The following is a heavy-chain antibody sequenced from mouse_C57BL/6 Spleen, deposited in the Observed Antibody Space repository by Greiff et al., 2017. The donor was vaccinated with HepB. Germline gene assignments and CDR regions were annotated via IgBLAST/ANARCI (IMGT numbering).Heavy chain of an antibody. J-gene: IGHJ1*03. CDR1: GYTFTNYW. Sequence: VQLQQSGAELVRPGTSVKMSCKASGYTFTNYWIGWAKQRPGHGLEWIGDIYPGGGYTNYNEKFKGKATLTADKSSSTAYMQFSSLTSEDSAIYYCARIYYYGSSYGWYFDVWGTGTTVTVSS. V-gene: IGHV1-63*01. CDR3: ARIYYYGSSYGWYFDV. CDR2: IYPGGGYT. D-gene: IGHD1-1*01.